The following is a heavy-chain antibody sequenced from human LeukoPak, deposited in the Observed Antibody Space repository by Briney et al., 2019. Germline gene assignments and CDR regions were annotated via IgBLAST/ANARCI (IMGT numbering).Heavy chain of an antibody. D-gene: IGHD6-19*01. V-gene: IGHV4-34*01. Sequence: TSSETLSLTCAVYGGSFSGYYWSWIRQPPGKGLEWIGEINHSGSTNYNPSLKSRVTISVDTSKNQFSLKLSSVAAADTAVYYCARGGRYSSGWYGMNYWGQGTLVTVSS. CDR3: ARGGRYSSGWYGMNY. J-gene: IGHJ4*02. CDR1: GGSFSGYY. CDR2: INHSGST.